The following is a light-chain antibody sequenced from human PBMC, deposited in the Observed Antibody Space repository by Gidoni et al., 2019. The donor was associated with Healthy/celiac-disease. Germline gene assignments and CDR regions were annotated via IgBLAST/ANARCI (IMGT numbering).Light chain of an antibody. V-gene: IGKV1-5*03. Sequence: DIQMTQSPSTLSASVGDRVTITCWASQSISSWLAWYQQKPGKAAKLLIYKASSLESGVPSRFSGSGSGTEFTLTISSLQPDDFATYYCQQYNSYSYTFGQGTKLEIK. J-gene: IGKJ2*01. CDR1: QSISSW. CDR2: KAS. CDR3: QQYNSYSYT.